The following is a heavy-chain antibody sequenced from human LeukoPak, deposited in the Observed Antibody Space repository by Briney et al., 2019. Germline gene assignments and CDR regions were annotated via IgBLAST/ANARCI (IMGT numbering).Heavy chain of an antibody. V-gene: IGHV3-21*01. Sequence: AGGSLRLSCAASGFTFSSYSMNWVRQAPGKGLEWVSSISSSSSYIYYADSVKGRFTISRDNAKNSLYLQMNSLRAEDTAVYYCARAWEHTVIIPTTIRQYFFYYYMDVWGKGTTVTVSS. CDR3: ARAWEHTVIIPTTIRQYFFYYYMDV. D-gene: IGHD2-2*02. CDR1: GFTFSSYS. CDR2: ISSSSSYI. J-gene: IGHJ6*03.